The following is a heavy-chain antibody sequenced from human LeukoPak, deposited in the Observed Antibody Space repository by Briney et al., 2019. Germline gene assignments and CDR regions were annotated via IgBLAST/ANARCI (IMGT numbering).Heavy chain of an antibody. CDR2: ISTSGSTK. CDR3: AKLSGVLPAAVQEQWYFDL. V-gene: IGHV3-11*01. CDR1: AFTLSGSY. J-gene: IGHJ2*01. Sequence: GGSLRLSCAASAFTLSGSYMSWIRQVPGKGLEWVSYISTSGSTKYYAPSLRGRLSISRDNARNSVYLHMNSLRPEDTAVYYRAKLSGVLPAAVQEQWYFDLWGRGNLVNVSS. D-gene: IGHD2-2*02.